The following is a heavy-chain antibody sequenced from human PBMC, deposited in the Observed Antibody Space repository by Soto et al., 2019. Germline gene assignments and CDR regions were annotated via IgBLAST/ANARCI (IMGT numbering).Heavy chain of an antibody. J-gene: IGHJ6*02. V-gene: IGHV1-69*13. CDR2: IIPIFGTA. CDR3: ARVGIKAAGTSSRAYYYGMDV. CDR1: GGTFSSYA. Sequence: ASVKVSCKASGGTFSSYAISWVRQAPGQGLEWMGGIIPIFGTANYAQKFQGRVTITVDESTSTAYMELSSLRSEDTAVYYCARVGIKAAGTSSRAYYYGMDVWGQGTTVTVSS. D-gene: IGHD6-13*01.